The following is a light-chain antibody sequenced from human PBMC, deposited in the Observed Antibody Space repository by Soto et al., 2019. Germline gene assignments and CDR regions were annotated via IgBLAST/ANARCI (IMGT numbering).Light chain of an antibody. CDR1: TGAVTSGHY. CDR2: DII. V-gene: IGLV7-46*01. J-gene: IGLJ2*01. CDR3: VLFYSGLRI. Sequence: QAVVTQEPSLTVSPGGTVTLTCGSSTGAVTSGHYPDWFQQKPGQGPRTLMYDIIVKLSWTPARFSGSLLGGKAALTLSGAQPEDEAEYYCVLFYSGLRIFGGGTKLPVL.